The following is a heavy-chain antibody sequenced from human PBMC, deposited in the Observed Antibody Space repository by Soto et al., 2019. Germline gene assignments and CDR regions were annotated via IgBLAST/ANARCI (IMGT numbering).Heavy chain of an antibody. CDR1: GDSISAYS. CDR2: IHYNGNT. D-gene: IGHD5-12*01. V-gene: IGHV4-59*01. CDR3: AREGNLGRWLQPLDF. J-gene: IGHJ4*02. Sequence: SETLSLTCTVAGDSISAYSWIWVRQPPGKGLEWIGNIHYNGNTKYNPSLKSRVSMSVDTSKNQFSLRLISVTAADTAKYFCAREGNLGRWLQPLDFWGQGTLVTVSS.